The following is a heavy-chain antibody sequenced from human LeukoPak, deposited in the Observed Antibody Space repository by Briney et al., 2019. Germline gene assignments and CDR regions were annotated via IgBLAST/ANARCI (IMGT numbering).Heavy chain of an antibody. D-gene: IGHD2-2*01. Sequence: ASVKVSCKASGYTFTSYGISWVRQAPGQRLEWMGWINAGNGNTKYSQKFQGRVTITRDTSASTAYMELSSLRSEDTAVYYCARVVLYCSSTSCSLDFWGQGTLVTVSS. CDR3: ARVVLYCSSTSCSLDF. J-gene: IGHJ4*02. CDR2: INAGNGNT. V-gene: IGHV1-3*01. CDR1: GYTFTSYG.